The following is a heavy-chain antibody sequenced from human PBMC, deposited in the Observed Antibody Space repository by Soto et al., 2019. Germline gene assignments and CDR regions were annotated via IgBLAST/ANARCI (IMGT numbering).Heavy chain of an antibody. Sequence: GPSVKVSCKASGDTFSNYAICWVRQAPGQGLEWIGGIIPILGSANYAQKFQGRVTISADGSTNTANLELSSLRSEDTAVYYCARFKVGTTTDYYYGMDVWGQGTTVTVSS. CDR2: IIPILGSA. D-gene: IGHD1-26*01. CDR3: ARFKVGTTTDYYYGMDV. J-gene: IGHJ6*02. V-gene: IGHV1-69*13. CDR1: GDTFSNYA.